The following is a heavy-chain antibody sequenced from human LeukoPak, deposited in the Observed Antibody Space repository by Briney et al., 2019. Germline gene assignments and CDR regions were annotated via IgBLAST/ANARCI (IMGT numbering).Heavy chain of an antibody. Sequence: GGSLRLSCAASGFTFSSYSMNWVRQAPGKGLEWVSYISSSSSTIYYADSVKGRFTISRDNAKNSLYLQMNSLRDEDTAVYYCARDGAVLLWFGESYDAFDIWGQGTMVTVSS. V-gene: IGHV3-48*02. J-gene: IGHJ3*02. CDR3: ARDGAVLLWFGESYDAFDI. CDR1: GFTFSSYS. CDR2: ISSSSSTI. D-gene: IGHD3-10*01.